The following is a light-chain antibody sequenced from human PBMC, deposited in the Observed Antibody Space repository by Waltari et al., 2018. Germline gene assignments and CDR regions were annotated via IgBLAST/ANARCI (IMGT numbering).Light chain of an antibody. V-gene: IGLV1-44*01. Sequence: QPVLTQPRSASGTPGQRVTIPCSGSIANIGTNTVTGYQLVPGTAPKTVIFANYHRPSGVPDRFSASKSGTSASLVISGLQSEDEADYFCATWDDSLSGRVFGGGTKVTVL. CDR2: ANY. CDR3: ATWDDSLSGRV. J-gene: IGLJ3*02. CDR1: IANIGTNT.